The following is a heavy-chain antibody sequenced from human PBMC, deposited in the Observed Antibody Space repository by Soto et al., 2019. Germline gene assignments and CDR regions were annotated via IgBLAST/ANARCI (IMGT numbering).Heavy chain of an antibody. CDR3: AKSYSSGWWRWQVALDY. CDR1: GYTFTSYY. D-gene: IGHD6-19*01. CDR2: INPLGGST. J-gene: IGHJ4*02. Sequence: QVHLVQSGAEVKKPGASVKVSCKASGYTFTSYYIHWVRQAPGQGLDWMGIINPLGGSTYYAQKFQDRVTMTRDTSTSTVYMELSSLRSEDTAVYYCAKSYSSGWWRWQVALDYWGQGTLVTVSS. V-gene: IGHV1-46*03.